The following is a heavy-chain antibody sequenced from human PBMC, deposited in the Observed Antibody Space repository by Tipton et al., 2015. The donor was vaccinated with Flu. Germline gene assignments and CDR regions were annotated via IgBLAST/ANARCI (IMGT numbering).Heavy chain of an antibody. CDR3: ARQKGGISSGYYYYFDY. CDR2: IYYSGST. Sequence: TLSLTCTVSGDSISSSRYYWGWIRQPPGEGLEWIGSIYYSGSTYYNPSLESRVTISLDTSKKQFSLKLSSLTAADTAVYYCARQKGGISSGYYYYFDYWGQGTLVTVSS. D-gene: IGHD3-22*01. J-gene: IGHJ4*02. CDR1: GDSISSSRYY. V-gene: IGHV4-39*07.